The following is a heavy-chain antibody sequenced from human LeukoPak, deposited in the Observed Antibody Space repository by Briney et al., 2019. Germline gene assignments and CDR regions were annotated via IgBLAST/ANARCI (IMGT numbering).Heavy chain of an antibody. CDR3: ARAWGTTVTTFFYY. J-gene: IGHJ4*02. D-gene: IGHD4-17*01. V-gene: IGHV1-2*02. CDR1: GYIFTGYY. Sequence: ASVKVSCKASGYIFTGYYMHWVRQAPGQGLEWVGCINPNSRVTNYAQKFQGRVTMTRDTSISTAYMEMSRLRSDDTAVYYCARAWGTTVTTFFYYWGQGNLVTASS. CDR2: INPNSRVT.